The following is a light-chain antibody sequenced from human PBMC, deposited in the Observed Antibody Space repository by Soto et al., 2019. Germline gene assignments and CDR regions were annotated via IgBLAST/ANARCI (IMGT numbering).Light chain of an antibody. Sequence: EIVMAQSPGTLSLSPGETATLSCRASQSVSSNYVAWFHQKPGQAPRLLIYGASSRATGVPDRFSASGSGTDFTHTISRLEPEDFAVYYCQHYGRSPFTFGPGTKVDIK. J-gene: IGKJ3*01. CDR1: QSVSSNY. CDR3: QHYGRSPFT. CDR2: GAS. V-gene: IGKV3-20*01.